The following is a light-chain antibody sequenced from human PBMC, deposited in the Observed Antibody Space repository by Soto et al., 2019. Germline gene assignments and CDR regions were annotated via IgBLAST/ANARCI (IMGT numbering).Light chain of an antibody. J-gene: IGKJ2*03. CDR2: GAS. CDR3: QQFGGSPRYS. V-gene: IGKV3-20*01. Sequence: EIVLTQSPGTLSLSPGEGATLSCRASQSVSSTYLAWYQHKPGQAPRLLIYGASNRATGIPDRFSGSGSGTDFTLGISRLEPEDFAMYYCQQFGGSPRYSFGPGTKLEIK. CDR1: QSVSSTY.